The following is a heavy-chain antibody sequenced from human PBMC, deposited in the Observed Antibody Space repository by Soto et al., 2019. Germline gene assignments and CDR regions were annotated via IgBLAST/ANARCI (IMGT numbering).Heavy chain of an antibody. V-gene: IGHV3-74*01. CDR3: VKAVGGWHPCEH. J-gene: IGHJ1*01. CDR2: VAGDGSDT. Sequence: EVQLVESGGGLVQPGGSLRLSCAASGFTFSNYWMHWVRQVPGKGLVWVSRVAGDGSDTSYADSVKGRFTISRDSCKRALQQQMNSQRGDDGAVYCCVKAVGGWHPCEHWGQGAGVSVSS. CDR1: GFTFSNYW. D-gene: IGHD6-19*01.